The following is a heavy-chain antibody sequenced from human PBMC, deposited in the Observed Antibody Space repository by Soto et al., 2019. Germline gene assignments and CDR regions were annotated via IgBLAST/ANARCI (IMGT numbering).Heavy chain of an antibody. CDR3: ARIRGYDFWSGYYPPYFAY. J-gene: IGHJ4*02. CDR1: GFSLSTSGMC. CDR2: IDWDDDK. D-gene: IGHD3-3*01. V-gene: IGHV2-70*01. Sequence: SGPTLVNPTQTLTLTCTFSGFSLSTSGMCVSWIRQPPGKALEWLALIDWDDDKYYSTSLKTRLTISKDTSKNQVVLTMTNMDPVDTATYYCARIRGYDFWSGYYPPYFAYWGQGTLVTVSS.